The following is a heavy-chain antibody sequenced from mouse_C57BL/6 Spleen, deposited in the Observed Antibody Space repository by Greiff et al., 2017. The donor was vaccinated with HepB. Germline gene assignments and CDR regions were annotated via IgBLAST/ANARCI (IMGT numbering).Heavy chain of an antibody. CDR1: GYTFTDYN. D-gene: IGHD2-3*01. CDR2: INPNNGGT. Sequence: EVKLMESGPELVKPGASVKMSCKASGYTFTDYNMHWVKQSHGKRLEWIGYINPNNGGTSYNQKFKGKATLTVNKSSSTAYMELRSLTSEDSAVYYCARGVTFDYWGQGTTLTVSS. CDR3: ARGVTFDY. V-gene: IGHV1-22*01. J-gene: IGHJ2*01.